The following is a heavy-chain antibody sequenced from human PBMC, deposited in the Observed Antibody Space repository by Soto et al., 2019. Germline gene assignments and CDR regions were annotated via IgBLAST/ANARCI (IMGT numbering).Heavy chain of an antibody. J-gene: IGHJ1*01. CDR3: AGDETGEFSELRR. Sequence: SQTLSLTCAISGDSVSSNSAAWNWIRQSPSRGLEWLGRTYYRSKWYNDYAVSVKSRITINPDTSKNQFSQQLNTVTTEDTTVYYCAGDETGEFSELRRWGHGTLVTVSS. CDR1: GDSVSSNSAA. V-gene: IGHV6-1*01. D-gene: IGHD3-16*02. CDR2: TYYRSKWYN.